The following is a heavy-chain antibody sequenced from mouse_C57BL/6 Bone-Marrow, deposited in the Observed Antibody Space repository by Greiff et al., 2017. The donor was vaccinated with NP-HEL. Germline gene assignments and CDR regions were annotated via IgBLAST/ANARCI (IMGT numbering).Heavy chain of an antibody. Sequence: EVHLVESGGGLVKPGGSLKLSCAASGFTFSSYAMSWVRQTPEKRLEWVATISDGGSYTYYPDNVKGRFTISRDNAKNNLYLQMSHLKSEDTAMYYCASLYYYGSDAMDYWGQGTSVTVSS. CDR3: ASLYYYGSDAMDY. J-gene: IGHJ4*01. D-gene: IGHD1-1*01. CDR1: GFTFSSYA. CDR2: ISDGGSYT. V-gene: IGHV5-4*01.